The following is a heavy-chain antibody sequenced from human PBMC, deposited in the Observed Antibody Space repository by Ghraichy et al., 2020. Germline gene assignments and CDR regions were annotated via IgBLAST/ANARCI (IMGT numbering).Heavy chain of an antibody. CDR1: GGSISSGGYY. CDR2: IYYSGST. D-gene: IGHD3-22*01. CDR3: ARRSGYYYPWAFDI. Sequence: SETLSLTCTVSGGSISSGGYYWSWIRQHPGKGLEWIGYIYYSGSTYYNPSLKSRVTISVDTSKNQFSLKLSSVTAADTAVYYCARRSGYYYPWAFDIWGQGTMVTVSS. V-gene: IGHV4-31*03. J-gene: IGHJ3*02.